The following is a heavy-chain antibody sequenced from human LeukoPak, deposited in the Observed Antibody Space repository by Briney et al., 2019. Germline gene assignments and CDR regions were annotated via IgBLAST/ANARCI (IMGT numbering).Heavy chain of an antibody. Sequence: PETLPLTCAVSGGSISSNNWWSWVRQPPGKGLEWIGEIYHSGSTNYNSSLKSRVTISLDKSKNQFSLKLSSVTAADTAVYYCARRIIVRGIVWGQGTLVTVSS. D-gene: IGHD3-10*01. CDR2: IYHSGST. CDR1: GGSISSNNW. J-gene: IGHJ4*02. V-gene: IGHV4-4*03. CDR3: ARRIIVRGIV.